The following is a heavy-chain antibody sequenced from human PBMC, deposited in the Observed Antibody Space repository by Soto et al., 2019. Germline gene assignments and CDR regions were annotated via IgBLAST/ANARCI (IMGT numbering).Heavy chain of an antibody. V-gene: IGHV4-4*02. CDR1: GGSISSSNW. CDR3: ARVPISSSWHPGYYYYGMDV. D-gene: IGHD6-13*01. Sequence: PSETLSLTCAVSGGSISSSNWWSWVRQPPGKGLEWIGEIYHSGSTNYNPSLKSRVTISVDKSKNQFSLKLSPVTAADTAVYYCARVPISSSWHPGYYYYGMDVWGQGTTVTVSS. J-gene: IGHJ6*02. CDR2: IYHSGST.